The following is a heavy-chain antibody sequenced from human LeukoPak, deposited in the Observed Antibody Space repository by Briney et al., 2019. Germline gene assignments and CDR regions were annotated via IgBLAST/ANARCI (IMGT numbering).Heavy chain of an antibody. J-gene: IGHJ4*02. V-gene: IGHV3-30*02. CDR2: IGPDGGDE. D-gene: IGHD3-22*01. CDR1: GFVFSAYG. Sequence: PGGSLRLSCVASGFVFSAYGMHWVRQTPGKGLEWVTFIGPDGGDEYYTDSVRGRFTISRDNSRNTVHLQMNNLRPDDTAMYYCAKGRGYYDNSGYLIWGQGTLVTVSS. CDR3: AKGRGYYDNSGYLI.